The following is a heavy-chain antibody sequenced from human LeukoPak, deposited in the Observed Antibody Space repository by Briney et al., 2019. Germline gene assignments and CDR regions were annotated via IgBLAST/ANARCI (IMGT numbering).Heavy chain of an antibody. CDR1: GYTFTGYY. D-gene: IGHD2-2*01. Sequence: SSVKVSCKASGYTFTGYYMHWVRQAPGQGLEWMGWINPNSGGTNYAQKFQGRITMTTDTSISTAYMELSRLRSDDTAVYYCAREGVYCSSTSCFDYWGQGTLVTVSS. CDR3: AREGVYCSSTSCFDY. V-gene: IGHV1-2*02. J-gene: IGHJ4*02. CDR2: INPNSGGT.